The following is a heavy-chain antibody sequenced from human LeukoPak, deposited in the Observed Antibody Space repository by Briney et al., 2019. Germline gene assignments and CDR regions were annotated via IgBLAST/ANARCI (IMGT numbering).Heavy chain of an antibody. CDR3: TGYDSSLP. CDR2: INTNTGNP. Sequence: ASVKVSCKGSGYTFTHYTINWVRQAPGQGLEWRGWINTNTGNPTYAQGFTGRFVFSLDTSVSTAYLQISSLKAEDTAVYYCTGYDSSLPWGQGTLVTVSS. D-gene: IGHD3-22*01. V-gene: IGHV7-4-1*02. CDR1: GYTFTHYT. J-gene: IGHJ4*02.